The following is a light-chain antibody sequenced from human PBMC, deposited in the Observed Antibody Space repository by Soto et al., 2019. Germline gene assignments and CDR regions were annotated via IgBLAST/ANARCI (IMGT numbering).Light chain of an antibody. CDR3: QRYQTWST. J-gene: IGKJ1*01. Sequence: DIQMTQSPSTLSASVGDRVTITCRASQSISSWLAWYQQKPGKAPKILIYEASSLESGVPSRFSGSGSGTELPLTISSLPPDDRAPDYGQRYQTWSTLGQGTKVEL. CDR2: EAS. V-gene: IGKV1-5*03. CDR1: QSISSW.